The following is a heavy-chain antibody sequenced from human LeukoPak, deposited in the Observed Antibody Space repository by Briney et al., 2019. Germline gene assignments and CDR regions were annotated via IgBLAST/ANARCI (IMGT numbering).Heavy chain of an antibody. CDR2: INPNSGGT. CDR1: GYTFTDYS. V-gene: IGHV1-2*02. CDR3: ARAYYHASSGYYFPLDY. D-gene: IGHD3-22*01. J-gene: IGHJ4*02. Sequence: ASVKVSCKASGYTFTDYSLRWVRQSPGQGLEWMGWINPNSGGTSYAQKFQGRVTMTRDTSTSTVYVEVSSLRSEDTAVYYCARAYYHASSGYYFPLDYWGQGTLVTVSS.